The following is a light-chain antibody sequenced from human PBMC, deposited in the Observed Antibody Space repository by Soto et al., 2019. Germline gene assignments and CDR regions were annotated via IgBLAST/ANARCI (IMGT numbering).Light chain of an antibody. V-gene: IGKV3-15*01. CDR3: KQYNNXPRT. J-gene: IGKJ1*01. CDR2: GSS. Sequence: EIVMTQSPATLSVSPGERATLSCRASQSVSSNLASSQQKPGQAPRLLIYGSSTRATGIPARLSGSGSGTQFTLTIGRLQSEDFAVYYSKQYNNXPRTFGKGTKV. CDR1: QSVSSN.